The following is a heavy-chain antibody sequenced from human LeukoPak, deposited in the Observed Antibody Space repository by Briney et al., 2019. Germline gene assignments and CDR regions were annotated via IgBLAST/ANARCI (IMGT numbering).Heavy chain of an antibody. Sequence: SETLSLTCAVYGGSFSGYYWSWIRQPPGKGLKWIGSIYYSGSTYYNPSLKSRVTIPVDTSKNQFSLKLSSVTAADTAVYYCARRYGSGSSGTFDYWGQGTLVTVSS. V-gene: IGHV4-34*01. CDR3: ARRYGSGSSGTFDY. CDR2: IYYSGST. J-gene: IGHJ4*02. D-gene: IGHD3-10*01. CDR1: GGSFSGYY.